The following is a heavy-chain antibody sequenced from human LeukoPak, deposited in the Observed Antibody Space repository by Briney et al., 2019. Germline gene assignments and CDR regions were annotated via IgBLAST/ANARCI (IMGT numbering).Heavy chain of an antibody. CDR2: ISDSSSYI. D-gene: IGHD3-9*01. CDR3: AKEAHLHDILTGYHYYFDY. CDR1: GFTVSSNY. Sequence: GGSLRLSCAASGFTVSSNYMSWVRQAPGKGLEWVPSISDSSSYIYYADSVKGRFTISRDNAKNSLYLQMNSLRAEDTAVYYCAKEAHLHDILTGYHYYFDYWGQGTLVTVSS. V-gene: IGHV3-21*01. J-gene: IGHJ4*02.